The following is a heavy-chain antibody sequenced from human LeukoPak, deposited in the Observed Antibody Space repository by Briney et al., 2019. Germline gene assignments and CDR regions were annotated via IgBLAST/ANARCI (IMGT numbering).Heavy chain of an antibody. CDR3: ARTRYYYNSRSYGAPYYFDY. V-gene: IGHV4-39*01. J-gene: IGHJ4*02. CDR2: IYYSGST. D-gene: IGHD3-10*01. Sequence: SETLSLTCAVSGGSISSNGYYWGWTRQPPGKGLEWIGSIYYSGSTYYNPSLKSRVTISVDTSKNQFSLKLSSVTAADTAVYYCARTRYYYNSRSYGAPYYFDYWGQGTLVTVSS. CDR1: GGSISSNGYY.